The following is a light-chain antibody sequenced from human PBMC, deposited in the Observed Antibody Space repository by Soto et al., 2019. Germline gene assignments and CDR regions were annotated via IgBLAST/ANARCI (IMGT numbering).Light chain of an antibody. V-gene: IGKV3-20*01. J-gene: IGKJ1*01. CDR2: GAS. Sequence: EIVLTQSPGTLSLSPGERATLSCRASQSVSSSYLAWYQQKPGQAPRLLIYGASSRATGIPDRFSGSGSGTDFPLTISRLEPEDFAGYYCQQYGSSPVAFGQGTKVEIK. CDR3: QQYGSSPVA. CDR1: QSVSSSY.